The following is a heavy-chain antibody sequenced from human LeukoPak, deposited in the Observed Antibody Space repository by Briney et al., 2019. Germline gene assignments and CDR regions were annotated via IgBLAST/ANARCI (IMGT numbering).Heavy chain of an antibody. CDR2: IYTSGST. CDR1: GGSISSGDYY. Sequence: SQTLSLTCTVSGGSISSGDYYWSWIRQPAGKGLEWIGRIYTSGSTNYNPSLKSRVTMSVDTSKNQFSLKLSSVTAADTAVYYCAGDCSSTSCYNLYYYMDVWGKGTTVTVSS. J-gene: IGHJ6*03. V-gene: IGHV4-61*02. D-gene: IGHD2-2*02. CDR3: AGDCSSTSCYNLYYYMDV.